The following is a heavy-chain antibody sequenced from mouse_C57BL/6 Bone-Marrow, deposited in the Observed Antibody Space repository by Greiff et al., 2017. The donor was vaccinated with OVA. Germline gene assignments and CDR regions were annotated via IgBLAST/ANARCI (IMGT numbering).Heavy chain of an antibody. V-gene: IGHV1-5*01. Sequence: GYNQKFKGKAKLTAVTSASTAYMELSSLTNEDSAVYYCTREGLGRRKNYAMDYWGQGTSVTVSS. CDR3: TREGLGRRKNYAMDY. D-gene: IGHD4-1*01. J-gene: IGHJ4*01.